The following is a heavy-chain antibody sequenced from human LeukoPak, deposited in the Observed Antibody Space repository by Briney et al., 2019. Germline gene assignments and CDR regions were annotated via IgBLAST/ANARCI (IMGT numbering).Heavy chain of an antibody. J-gene: IGHJ4*02. CDR1: GFTFSSYA. V-gene: IGHV3-23*01. Sequence: GGSLRLSCAASGFTFSSYAMSWVRQAPGKGLEWVSAISGSCGSTYYADSVKGRFTISRDNSKNTLYLQMNSLRAEDTAVYYCAKDRGYSYGYPYYFDYWGQGTLVTVSS. CDR3: AKDRGYSYGYPYYFDY. CDR2: ISGSCGST. D-gene: IGHD5-18*01.